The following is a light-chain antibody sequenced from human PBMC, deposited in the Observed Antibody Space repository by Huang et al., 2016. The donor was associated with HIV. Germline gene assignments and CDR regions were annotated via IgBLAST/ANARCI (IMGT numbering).Light chain of an antibody. J-gene: IGKJ1*01. CDR3: QQYYTTPRT. Sequence: DIVMTQSPDSLAVSLGERATINCKSGQSILYSSNNKNYLAWYQQKPGQPPKLLIYWASTRESVVPDRFSGSGSATDFTLTISSLQAEDVAVYYCQQYYTTPRTFGQGTKVEI. CDR2: WAS. V-gene: IGKV4-1*01. CDR1: QSILYSSNNKNY.